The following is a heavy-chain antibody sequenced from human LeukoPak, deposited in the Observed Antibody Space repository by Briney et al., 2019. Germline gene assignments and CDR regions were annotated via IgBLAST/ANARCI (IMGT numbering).Heavy chain of an antibody. CDR3: ARSKAYCGGDCYSKWFDP. D-gene: IGHD2-21*02. J-gene: IGHJ5*02. CDR1: GGSISSYY. Sequence: SETLSLICTVSGGSISSYYWSWIRQPPGKGLEWIGYIYYSGSTNYNPSLKSRVTISVDTSKNQFSLKLSSVTAADTAVYYRARSKAYCGGDCYSKWFDPWGQGTLVTVSS. CDR2: IYYSGST. V-gene: IGHV4-59*08.